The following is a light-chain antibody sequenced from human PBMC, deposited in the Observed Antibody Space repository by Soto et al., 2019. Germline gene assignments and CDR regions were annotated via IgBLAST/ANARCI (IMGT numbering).Light chain of an antibody. CDR1: QSISSW. V-gene: IGKV1-5*01. CDR3: QQYNSYWT. Sequence: DIQMTQSHSTLSASVGYSFTITCRASQSISSWLAWYQQKPGKAPKLLIYDASSLESGVPSRFSGSGSGTEFTLTISSLQPDDFATYYCQQYNSYWTCGQGNKVDIK. CDR2: DAS. J-gene: IGKJ1*01.